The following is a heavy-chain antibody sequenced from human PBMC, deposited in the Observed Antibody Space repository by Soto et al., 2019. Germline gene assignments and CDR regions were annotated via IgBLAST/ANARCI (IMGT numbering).Heavy chain of an antibody. CDR1: GGSFSDYY. CDR2: INHSGST. Sequence: QVQLQQWGAGLLKPSETLSLTCAVYGGSFSDYYWSWIRQPPGKGLEWIGEINHSGSTNYNPSLKSRVTISVGTSKNQFSLKLSSVTAADTAVYYCARGGRDGYTVWGQGTLVTVSS. CDR3: ARGGRDGYTV. D-gene: IGHD5-12*01. J-gene: IGHJ4*02. V-gene: IGHV4-34*01.